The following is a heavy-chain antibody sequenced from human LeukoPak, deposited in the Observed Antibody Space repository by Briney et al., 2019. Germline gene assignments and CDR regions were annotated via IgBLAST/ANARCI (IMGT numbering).Heavy chain of an antibody. Sequence: SETLSLTCTVSVGSICSSNYHCTWIRQPAGKGLEWIGRIYKSGSANYTPSLKSRITLSIDTSNNQFFLELRSVTATDTAVYFCARDSGLAPVPYWGQGILVTVSS. CDR3: ARDSGLAPVPY. J-gene: IGHJ4*02. D-gene: IGHD6-19*01. CDR1: VGSICSSNYH. CDR2: IYKSGSA. V-gene: IGHV4-61*02.